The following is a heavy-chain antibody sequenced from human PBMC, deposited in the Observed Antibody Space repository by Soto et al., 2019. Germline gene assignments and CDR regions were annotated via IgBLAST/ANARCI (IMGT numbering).Heavy chain of an antibody. CDR2: IIPIFGTE. D-gene: IGHD6-13*01. CDR3: ARDRIAGSKYYYGMDV. J-gene: IGHJ6*02. V-gene: IGHV1-69*01. CDR1: GGTFSSYA. Sequence: QVQLEQSGAEVKKPGSSVRVSCKASGGTFSSYAISWVRQAPGQGLEWMGGIIPIFGTENYAQKFQGRVTITADESTSTASMELSSLRSEDTAVYDCARDRIAGSKYYYGMDVWGQGTTVTVSS.